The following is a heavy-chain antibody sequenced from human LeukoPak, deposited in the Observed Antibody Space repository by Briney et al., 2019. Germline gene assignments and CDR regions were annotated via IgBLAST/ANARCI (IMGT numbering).Heavy chain of an antibody. V-gene: IGHV3-48*02. D-gene: IGHD3-9*01. J-gene: IGHJ4*02. Sequence: GGSLRLSCAASGFTFSSYGMHWVRQAPGKGLEWVSYISAGSTIYYADSVKGRFIISRDNAKNSLYLQMNSLRDGDTAVYYCARDQAFDWSFDYWGQGILVTVSS. CDR2: ISAGSTI. CDR3: ARDQAFDWSFDY. CDR1: GFTFSSYG.